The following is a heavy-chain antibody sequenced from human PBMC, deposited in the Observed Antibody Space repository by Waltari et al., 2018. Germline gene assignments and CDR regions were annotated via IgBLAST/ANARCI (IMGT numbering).Heavy chain of an antibody. J-gene: IGHJ4*02. Sequence: EVQLVESGGGLVQPGGSLRLSCAASGFTFSAYWMHWVRQAPGEGLVSVSQINTDGTITSYADSVKGRFTISRDNAKNTLFLQMNSLRAEDTAVYYCVLFSSDFLGDCWGQGTLVTVSS. CDR2: INTDGTIT. CDR3: VLFSSDFLGDC. D-gene: IGHD6-25*01. CDR1: GFTFSAYW. V-gene: IGHV3-74*01.